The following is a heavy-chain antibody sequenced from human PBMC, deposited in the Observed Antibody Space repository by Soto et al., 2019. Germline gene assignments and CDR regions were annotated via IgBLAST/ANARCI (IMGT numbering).Heavy chain of an antibody. Sequence: EVQLLESGGGLVQPGGSLRLSCAASGFTFSSYAMSWVRQAPGKGLEWVSAISGSGGSTYYADSVKGRFTISRDNSKNTLYLQMISLRAVDSAVYFCAKGDLAARIPGPYYYYYYGMDVCVHGTTVTVSS. V-gene: IGHV3-23*01. CDR2: ISGSGGST. J-gene: IGHJ6*02. CDR3: AKGDLAARIPGPYYYYYYGMDV. D-gene: IGHD6-6*01. CDR1: GFTFSSYA.